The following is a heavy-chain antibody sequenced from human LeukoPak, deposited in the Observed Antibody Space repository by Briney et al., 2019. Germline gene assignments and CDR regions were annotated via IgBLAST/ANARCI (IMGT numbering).Heavy chain of an antibody. CDR3: ARDQITSSWFSGYYYYYMDV. D-gene: IGHD6-13*01. CDR1: GYTFTSYY. V-gene: IGHV1-46*01. J-gene: IGHJ6*03. CDR2: INPSGGST. Sequence: ASVKVSCKASGYTFTSYYMHWVRQAPGQGLEWMGIINPSGGSTSYAQKFQGRVTMTRDMSTSTVYMELSSLRSEDTAVYYCARDQITSSWFSGYYYYYMDVWGKGTTVTVSS.